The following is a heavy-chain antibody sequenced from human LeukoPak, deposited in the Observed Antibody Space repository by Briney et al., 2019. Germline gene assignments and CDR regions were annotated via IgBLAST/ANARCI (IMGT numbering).Heavy chain of an antibody. V-gene: IGHV1-8*01. CDR2: MNPNSGNT. D-gene: IGHD2-2*01. J-gene: IGHJ6*03. CDR1: GYTFTSYD. CDR3: ARGVVVVPAAIVHYYYYMDV. Sequence: SVKVSCKASGYTFTSYDINWLRPATEQGLEWMGWMNPNSGNTGYAQKFQGRVTMTRNTSTSTAYMELSSLRSEDTAVYYCARGVVVVPAAIVHYYYYMDVWGKGTTVTVSS.